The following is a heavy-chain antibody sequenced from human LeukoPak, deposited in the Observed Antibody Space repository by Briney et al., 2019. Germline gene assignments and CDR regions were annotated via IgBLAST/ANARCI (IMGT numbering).Heavy chain of an antibody. CDR1: GGSISSGSYY. CDR3: ARVATIFGVVRYFDY. J-gene: IGHJ4*02. Sequence: PSQTLSLTCTVSGGSISSGSYYWSWIRQPPGKGLEWIGRIYTSGSTNYNPSLKSRVTISVDTSKNQFSLKLSSVTAADTAVYYCARVATIFGVVRYFDYWGQGTLVTVSS. D-gene: IGHD3-3*01. V-gene: IGHV4-61*02. CDR2: IYTSGST.